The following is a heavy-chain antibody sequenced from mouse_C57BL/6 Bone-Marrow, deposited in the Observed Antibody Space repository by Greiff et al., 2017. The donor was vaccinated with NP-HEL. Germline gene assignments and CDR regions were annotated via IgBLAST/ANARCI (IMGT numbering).Heavy chain of an antibody. CDR1: GYTFTSYG. D-gene: IGHD1-2*01. CDR3: ARRLLTMDY. V-gene: IGHV1-81*01. Sequence: VQLQQSGAELAMPGASVKLSCKASGYTFTSYGISWVKQRTGQGLEWIGEIYPRSGNTFYNEKFKGKATLTADKSSSTAYMELRSLTSEDTAVYFCARRLLTMDYWGQGTSVTVSS. J-gene: IGHJ4*01. CDR2: IYPRSGNT.